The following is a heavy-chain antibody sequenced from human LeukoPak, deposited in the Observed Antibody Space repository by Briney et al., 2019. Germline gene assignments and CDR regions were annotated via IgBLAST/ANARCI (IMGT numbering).Heavy chain of an antibody. Sequence: SETLSLTCTVSGYSISSGYYWGWIRQPPGKGLEWIGSIYHSGSTYYNPSLKSRVTISVDTSKNQFSLKLSSVTAADTAVYYCASPPRYSSSWPDAFDIWGQGTMVTVSS. V-gene: IGHV4-38-2*02. J-gene: IGHJ3*02. CDR2: IYHSGST. D-gene: IGHD6-13*01. CDR3: ASPPRYSSSWPDAFDI. CDR1: GYSISSGYY.